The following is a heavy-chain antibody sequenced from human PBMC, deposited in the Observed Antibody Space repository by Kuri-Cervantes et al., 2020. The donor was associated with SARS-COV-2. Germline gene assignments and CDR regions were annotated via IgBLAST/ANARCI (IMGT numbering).Heavy chain of an antibody. Sequence: ASVKVSCKASGYTFTSYGISWVRQAPGQGLEWMGWISAYNGNTNYAQKLQGRVTMNTDTSTSTAYMELMSLRSDDTAVYYCARDRGSSGWSCVYYYYGKDVWGQGTTVTVSS. J-gene: IGHJ6*02. V-gene: IGHV1-18*01. CDR2: ISAYNGNT. CDR1: GYTFTSYG. CDR3: ARDRGSSGWSCVYYYYGKDV. D-gene: IGHD6-19*01.